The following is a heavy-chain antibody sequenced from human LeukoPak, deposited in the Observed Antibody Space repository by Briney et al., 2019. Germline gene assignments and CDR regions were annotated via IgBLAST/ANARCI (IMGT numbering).Heavy chain of an antibody. D-gene: IGHD3-22*01. Sequence: KPSETLSLTCAVYGGSFSGYYWTWIRPTPEKGLEWIGEMNPSGSTNYNPSLKSRVTISVDTPKNQSSLELSSVTAADTAVYYCARGRQDVTMIVVVMTAVSYSLDVWGKGTTVTVS. CDR2: MNPSGST. V-gene: IGHV4-34*01. CDR1: GGSFSGYY. J-gene: IGHJ6*03. CDR3: ARGRQDVTMIVVVMTAVSYSLDV.